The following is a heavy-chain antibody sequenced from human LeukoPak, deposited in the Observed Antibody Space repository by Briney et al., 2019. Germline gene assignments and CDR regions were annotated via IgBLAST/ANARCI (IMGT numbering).Heavy chain of an antibody. J-gene: IGHJ4*02. V-gene: IGHV3-30*18. CDR1: GFTFSSYG. D-gene: IGHD6-19*01. CDR3: VKDEMDSSGSRHIDY. Sequence: GGSLRLSCAASGFTFSSYGMHWVRQAPGKGLEWVAVISYDGSNKYYADSVKGRFTISRDNSKNTLYLQMNSLRAEDTAVYYCVKDEMDSSGSRHIDYWGQGTLVTVYS. CDR2: ISYDGSNK.